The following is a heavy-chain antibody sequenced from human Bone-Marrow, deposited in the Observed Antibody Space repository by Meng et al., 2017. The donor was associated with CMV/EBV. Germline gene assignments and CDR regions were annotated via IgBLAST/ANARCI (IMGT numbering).Heavy chain of an antibody. CDR1: GYTFTSYG. V-gene: IGHV1-18*01. CDR3: ARGPGPHYYDFWSGYTTGYYYYGMDV. J-gene: IGHJ6*02. CDR2: ISAYNGNT. D-gene: IGHD3-3*01. Sequence: ASVKVSCKASGYTFTSYGISWVRQAPGQGLEWMGWISAYNGNTNYVQKLQGRVTMTTDTSTSTAYMELRSLRSDDTAVYYCARGPGPHYYDFWSGYTTGYYYYGMDVWGQGTTVTVSS.